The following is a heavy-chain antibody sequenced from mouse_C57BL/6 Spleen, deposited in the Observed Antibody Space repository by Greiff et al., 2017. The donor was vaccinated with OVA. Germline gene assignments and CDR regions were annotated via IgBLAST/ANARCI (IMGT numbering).Heavy chain of an antibody. D-gene: IGHD2-4*01. CDR1: GYTFTSYW. V-gene: IGHV1-72*01. Sequence: VQLQQSGAELVKPGASVKLSCKASGYTFTSYWMHWVKQRPGRGLEWIGRIDPNSGGTKYNEKFKSKATLTVDKPSSTAYMQLSSLTSEDSAVYYCARSGVYDYDGGYYFDYWGQGTTLTVSS. J-gene: IGHJ2*01. CDR2: IDPNSGGT. CDR3: ARSGVYDYDGGYYFDY.